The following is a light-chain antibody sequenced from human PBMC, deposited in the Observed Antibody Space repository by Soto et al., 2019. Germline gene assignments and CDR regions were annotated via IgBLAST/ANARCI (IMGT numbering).Light chain of an antibody. Sequence: QSVLTQSPSVSAAPGQKVTISCSGSSSNIGNNYVSWYQQLPGTAPKLLIYDNNKRPSGIPDRFSGSKSGTSGTLDITGLQTGDEADYYCGGWDDSLSGPVFGGGTKLTVL. CDR3: GGWDDSLSGPV. CDR1: SSNIGNNY. J-gene: IGLJ2*01. V-gene: IGLV1-51*01. CDR2: DNN.